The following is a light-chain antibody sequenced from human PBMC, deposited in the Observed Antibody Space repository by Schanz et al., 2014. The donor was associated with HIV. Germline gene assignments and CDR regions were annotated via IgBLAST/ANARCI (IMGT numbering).Light chain of an antibody. J-gene: IGKJ1*01. Sequence: DIQLTQSPSFLSASVGDRVTITCRASQGISSYLAWYQQMPAKAPKLLIYAASTLHSGVPSRFSGSGSGTEFTLTISNLQPGDIATYYCQNYNSAPSFGQGTKVEIK. CDR3: QNYNSAPS. V-gene: IGKV1-9*01. CDR1: QGISSY. CDR2: AAS.